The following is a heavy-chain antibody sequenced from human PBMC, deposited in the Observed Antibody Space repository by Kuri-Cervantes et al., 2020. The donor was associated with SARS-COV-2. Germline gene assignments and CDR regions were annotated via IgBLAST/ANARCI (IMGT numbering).Heavy chain of an antibody. V-gene: IGHV4-39*01. CDR3: AGYVRFLEWLHASWDWFDP. Sequence: GSLRLSCTVSGGSISSSSYYWGWIRQPPGKGREWIGSIYYSGSTYYNPSLKSRVTISVDTSKNQFSLKLSSVTAADTAVYYCAGYVRFLEWLHASWDWFDPWGQGTLVTVSS. J-gene: IGHJ5*02. D-gene: IGHD3-3*01. CDR1: GGSISSSSYY. CDR2: IYYSGST.